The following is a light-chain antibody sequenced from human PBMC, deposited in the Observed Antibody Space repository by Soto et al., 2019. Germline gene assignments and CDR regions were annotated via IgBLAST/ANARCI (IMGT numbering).Light chain of an antibody. V-gene: IGLV2-23*02. CDR3: FSYAGDSTWV. Sequence: QSALTQPASVSGSPGESITISCTGTRSDIGSYNSIAWYQQHPGKAPRVMILAVTKRPSGISNRFSGSKSGSTASLTISGLQADDEADYFCFSYAGDSTWVFGGGTKLTVL. J-gene: IGLJ3*02. CDR1: RSDIGSYNS. CDR2: AVT.